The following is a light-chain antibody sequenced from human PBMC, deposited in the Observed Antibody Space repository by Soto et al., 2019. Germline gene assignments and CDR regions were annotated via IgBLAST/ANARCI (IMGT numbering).Light chain of an antibody. J-gene: IGKJ1*01. V-gene: IGKV3-11*01. CDR2: DAS. Sequence: DIALKQSPDTLSLSPGERATISCRASQSVSSYLAWYQQKPGQAPRLLIYDASNRATGIPARFSGSGSGTDFTLTISSLQPEDFATYYCLQDYNYPRTFGQGTKVDI. CDR3: LQDYNYPRT. CDR1: QSVSSY.